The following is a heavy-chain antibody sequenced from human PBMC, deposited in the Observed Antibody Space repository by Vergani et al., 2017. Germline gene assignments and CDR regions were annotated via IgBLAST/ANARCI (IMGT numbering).Heavy chain of an antibody. Sequence: EVQLVESGGGVVRPGGSLRLSWAASGFTFDDYGISWVRQAPGKGLEGFSGINWNGGSTGYADSVKGRFTISRDNAKNSLYLQMNSLRAEDTALYYCARDDAHYYGSGSFDYWGQGTLVTVSS. J-gene: IGHJ4*02. CDR3: ARDDAHYYGSGSFDY. CDR1: GFTFDDYG. V-gene: IGHV3-20*04. CDR2: INWNGGST. D-gene: IGHD3-10*01.